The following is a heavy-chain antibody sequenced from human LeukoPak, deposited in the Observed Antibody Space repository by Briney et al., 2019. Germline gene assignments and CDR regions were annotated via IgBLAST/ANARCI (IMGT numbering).Heavy chain of an antibody. CDR3: ATGGIAARLENFDY. V-gene: IGHV1-24*01. CDR2: FDPEDGET. CDR1: GYTFTGYY. J-gene: IGHJ4*02. Sequence: ASVKVSCKASGYTFTGYYMHWVRQAPGKGLEWMGGFDPEDGETIYAQKFQGRVTMTEDTSTDTAYMELSSLRSEDTAVYYCATGGIAARLENFDYWGQGTLVTVSS. D-gene: IGHD6-6*01.